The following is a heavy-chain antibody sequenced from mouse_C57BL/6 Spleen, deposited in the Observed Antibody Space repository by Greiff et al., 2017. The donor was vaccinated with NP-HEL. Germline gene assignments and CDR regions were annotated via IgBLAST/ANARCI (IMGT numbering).Heavy chain of an antibody. Sequence: QVQLQQSGAELVKPGASVKISCKASGYAFSSYWMNWVKQRPGKGLEWIGQIYPGDGDTNYNGKFKGKATLTADISSSPAYMQLSSLTSEDSAVYFCARDYYGSSPYFDYWGQGTTLTVSS. V-gene: IGHV1-80*01. D-gene: IGHD1-1*01. J-gene: IGHJ2*01. CDR3: ARDYYGSSPYFDY. CDR2: IYPGDGDT. CDR1: GYAFSSYW.